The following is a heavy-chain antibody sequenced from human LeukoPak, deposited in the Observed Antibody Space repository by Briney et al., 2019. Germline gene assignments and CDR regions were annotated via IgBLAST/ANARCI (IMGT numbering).Heavy chain of an antibody. CDR3: AKGSSGWYSYFQH. D-gene: IGHD6-19*01. CDR2: ISWNSGTI. V-gene: IGHV3-9*01. CDR1: GFIFNNYA. J-gene: IGHJ1*01. Sequence: GGSLRLSCAGSGFIFNNYAMHWVRQPPGKGLEWVSGISWNSGTIDYADSVRGRFTISRDNAKNSLYLQMDSLRAEDTALYYCAKGSSGWYSYFQHWGQGTLVTVSS.